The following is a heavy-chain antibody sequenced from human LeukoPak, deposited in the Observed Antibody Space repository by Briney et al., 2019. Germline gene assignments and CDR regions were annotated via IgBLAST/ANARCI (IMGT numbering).Heavy chain of an antibody. Sequence: SETLSLTCTVSSGSISSSSYYWGWIRQPPGKGLEWIGSIYYSGSTYYNPSLKSRVTISLEMSKHQFSLNLTSVTAADTAVYYCASNTGTVFDYWGQGALVTVSS. CDR1: SGSISSSSYY. V-gene: IGHV4-39*07. CDR2: IYYSGST. J-gene: IGHJ4*02. CDR3: ASNTGTVFDY. D-gene: IGHD7-27*01.